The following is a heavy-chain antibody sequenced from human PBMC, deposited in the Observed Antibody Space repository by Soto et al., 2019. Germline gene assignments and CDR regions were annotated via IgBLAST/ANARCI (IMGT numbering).Heavy chain of an antibody. Sequence: QVQLVESGGGVVQPGRSLRLSCAASGFTCSSYAMHWVRQAPGKGLEWVAVISYDGSDKYYADSVKCRFTISRDNSKNTLNLPMNSLRADDKAVYYCAIGLGALSTESYDYWGQGTLITVSS. D-gene: IGHD3-16*02. V-gene: IGHV3-30*03. CDR1: GFTCSSYA. J-gene: IGHJ4*02. CDR2: ISYDGSDK. CDR3: AIGLGALSTESYDY.